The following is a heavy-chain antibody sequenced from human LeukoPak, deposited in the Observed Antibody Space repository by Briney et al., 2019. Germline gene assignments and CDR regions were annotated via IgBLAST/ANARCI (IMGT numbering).Heavy chain of an antibody. Sequence: ASVKVSCKASGYTFTSYHMHWVRQAPGQGLEWRGKINLSGGSTTYAQKFQGRVTMTRDTSTSTVYMELSSLRSEDTAVYYCARDQEGFDYWGQGTLVTVSS. CDR1: GYTFTSYH. CDR2: INLSGGST. CDR3: ARDQEGFDY. J-gene: IGHJ4*02. V-gene: IGHV1-46*01.